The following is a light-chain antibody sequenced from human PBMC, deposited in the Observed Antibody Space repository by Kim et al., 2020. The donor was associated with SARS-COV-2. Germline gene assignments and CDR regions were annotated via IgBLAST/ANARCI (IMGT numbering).Light chain of an antibody. J-gene: IGLJ2*01. CDR1: SSDVGGYNY. CDR2: DVS. Sequence: GQSATFSCTGTSSDVGGYNYVSWYQQHPGKAPKLMIYDVSKRPSGVPDRFSGSKSGNTASLTISGLQAEDEADYYCCSYAGSYTLVFGGGTQLTVL. V-gene: IGLV2-11*01. CDR3: CSYAGSYTLV.